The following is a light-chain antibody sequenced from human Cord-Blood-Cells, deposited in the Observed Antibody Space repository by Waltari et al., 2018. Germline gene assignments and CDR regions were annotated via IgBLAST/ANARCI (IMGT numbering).Light chain of an antibody. CDR2: KAS. V-gene: IGKV1-5*03. Sequence: DIQMTQSSSTLSESVGDRVTITFRASQSISSWLAWYQQKPGKAPKLLIYKASSLESGVPSRFSGSGSGTEFTPTISSLQPDDFATYYCQQYNSYSYTFGQGTKLEIK. CDR3: QQYNSYSYT. CDR1: QSISSW. J-gene: IGKJ2*01.